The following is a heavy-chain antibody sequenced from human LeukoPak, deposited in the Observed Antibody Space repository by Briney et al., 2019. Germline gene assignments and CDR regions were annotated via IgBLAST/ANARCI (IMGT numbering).Heavy chain of an antibody. J-gene: IGHJ5*02. CDR3: ARVGWEPLIAAMNWFDP. D-gene: IGHD6-6*01. Sequence: SETLSLTCTVSGGSISSSSYYWGWIRQPPGKGLEWIGSIYYSGSTYYNPSLKSRVTISVDTSKNQFSLKLSSVTAADTAVYYCARVGWEPLIAAMNWFDPWGQGTLVTVSS. V-gene: IGHV4-39*07. CDR2: IYYSGST. CDR1: GGSISSSSYY.